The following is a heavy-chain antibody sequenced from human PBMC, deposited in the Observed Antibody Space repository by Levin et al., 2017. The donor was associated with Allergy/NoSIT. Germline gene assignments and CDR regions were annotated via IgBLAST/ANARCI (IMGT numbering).Heavy chain of an antibody. Sequence: GESLKISCTASGFTFGDYAMSWVRQAPGKGLEWVGFIRCKAYGGTTAYAASVKGRFTISRDDSKSIAYLQMNSPKTEDTAVYYCTRDPQLRYGPPRTSCDGWGQGTLATVSS. D-gene: IGHD2-2*02. CDR1: GFTFGDYA. J-gene: IGHJ4*02. V-gene: IGHV3-49*04. CDR2: IRCKAYGGTT. CDR3: TRDPQLRYGPPRTSCDG.